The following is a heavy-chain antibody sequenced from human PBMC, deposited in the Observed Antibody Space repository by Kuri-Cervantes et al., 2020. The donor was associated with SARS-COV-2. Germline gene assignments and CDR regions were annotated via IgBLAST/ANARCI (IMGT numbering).Heavy chain of an antibody. Sequence: SETLSLTCTVSGGSISSGSYYWTWIRQPAGKGLEWIGRLYTSGSTNYNPSLKSRVTISADTSKNQFSLNLSSVTAEDTAVYYCARGIAVAGAKYFDYWGQGTLVTVSS. CDR3: ARGIAVAGAKYFDY. J-gene: IGHJ4*02. CDR1: GGSISSGSYY. D-gene: IGHD6-19*01. V-gene: IGHV4-61*02. CDR2: LYTSGST.